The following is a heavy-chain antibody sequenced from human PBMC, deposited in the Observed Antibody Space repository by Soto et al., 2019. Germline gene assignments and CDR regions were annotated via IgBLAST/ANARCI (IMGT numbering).Heavy chain of an antibody. CDR1: GPSFRGSY. V-gene: IGHV4-34*01. CDR3: ARLLPYDSSGYVGFDY. Sequence: PSDTLSLNCGAYGPSFRGSYWSSIPQHPGKGLEWIGEINHSGSTNYNPSLKSRVTISVDTSKNQFSLKLSSVTAADTAVYYCARLLPYDSSGYVGFDYWGQGTLVTVSS. J-gene: IGHJ4*02. D-gene: IGHD3-22*01. CDR2: INHSGST.